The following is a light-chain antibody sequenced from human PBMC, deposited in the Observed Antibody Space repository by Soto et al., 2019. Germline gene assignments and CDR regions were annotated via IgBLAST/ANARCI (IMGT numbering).Light chain of an antibody. Sequence: QSVLTQPPSASGTPGQRVTISCSGSSSNIGSTTVNWYQQLPGTAPQLLIYTNNQRPSGVPHRFSGSKSDTSASLAISGLQSEDEADYYCAAWDDSLNGYVFGTGTKLTVL. J-gene: IGLJ1*01. V-gene: IGLV1-44*01. CDR1: SSNIGSTT. CDR2: TNN. CDR3: AAWDDSLNGYV.